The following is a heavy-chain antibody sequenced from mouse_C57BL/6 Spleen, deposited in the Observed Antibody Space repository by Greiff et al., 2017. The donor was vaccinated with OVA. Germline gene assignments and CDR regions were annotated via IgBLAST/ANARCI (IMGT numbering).Heavy chain of an antibody. Sequence: VQLQQSGPGLVKPSQSLSLTCSVTGYSITSGYYWNWIRQFPGNKLEWMGYISYDGSNNYNPSLKNRISITRDTSKNQFFLKLNSVTTEDTATYYCASWGFAYWGQGTLVTVSA. J-gene: IGHJ3*01. CDR2: ISYDGSN. V-gene: IGHV3-6*01. CDR3: ASWGFAY. CDR1: GYSITSGYY.